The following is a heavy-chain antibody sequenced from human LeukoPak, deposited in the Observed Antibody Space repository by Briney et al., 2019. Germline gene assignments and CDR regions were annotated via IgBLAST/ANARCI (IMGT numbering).Heavy chain of an antibody. J-gene: IGHJ4*02. V-gene: IGHV4-4*07. CDR3: ARDNSLDYSKHHYFDY. CDR2: IYTGGST. Sequence: PSETLSLTCTVSGGSLSNYYWSWIRQPAGKGLEWIGRIYTGGSTNYNPSLKSRVTQSVDTSKNQFSLKLSSVTAADTAVYYCARDNSLDYSKHHYFDYWGQGTLVTVSS. CDR1: GGSLSNYY. D-gene: IGHD4-11*01.